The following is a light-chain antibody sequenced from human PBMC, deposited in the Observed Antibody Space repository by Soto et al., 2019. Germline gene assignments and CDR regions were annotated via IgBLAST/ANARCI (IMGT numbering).Light chain of an antibody. CDR2: GAS. Sequence: EIVLTQSPGTLSSSPGERVTLSCRASQSVTSNYLAWYQQKPGQSPRLLIFGASIRDTGLPDRFSGGGSGRDFTLTISRLEPEDSAVYYCHQYGISPGTFGQGTKVDSK. J-gene: IGKJ1*01. CDR3: HQYGISPGT. V-gene: IGKV3-20*01. CDR1: QSVTSNY.